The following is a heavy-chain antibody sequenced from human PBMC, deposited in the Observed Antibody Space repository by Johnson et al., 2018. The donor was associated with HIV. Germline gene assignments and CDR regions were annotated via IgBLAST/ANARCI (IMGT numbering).Heavy chain of an antibody. D-gene: IGHD5-18*01. J-gene: IGHJ3*02. CDR2: INWNGGRT. CDR3: AKDMGYSYGTMGAFDI. Sequence: VQLVESGGGVVQPGGSLRLSCAASGFTFDDYGMSWVRKVPGKGLEWVSHINWNGGRTGYADSMKGRFTISRDNAKNSLYLLMNSLRAEDTALYYCAKDMGYSYGTMGAFDIWGQGTMVTVSS. V-gene: IGHV3-20*04. CDR1: GFTFDDYG.